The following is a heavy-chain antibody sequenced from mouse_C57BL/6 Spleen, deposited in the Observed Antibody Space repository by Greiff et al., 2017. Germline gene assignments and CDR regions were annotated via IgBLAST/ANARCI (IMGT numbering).Heavy chain of an antibody. CDR3: ARNVLYYGSSWGYFDV. D-gene: IGHD1-1*01. Sequence: QVQLKESGPGLVQPSQSLSITCTVSGFSLTSYGVHWVRQSPGKGLEWLGVIWSGGSTDYNAAFISRLSISKDNSKSQVFFKMNSLQADDTAIYXCARNVLYYGSSWGYFDVWGTGTTVTVSS. J-gene: IGHJ1*03. CDR1: GFSLTSYG. V-gene: IGHV2-2*01. CDR2: IWSGGST.